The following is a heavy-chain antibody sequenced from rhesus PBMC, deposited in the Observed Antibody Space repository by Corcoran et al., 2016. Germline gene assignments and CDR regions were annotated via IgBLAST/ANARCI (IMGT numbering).Heavy chain of an antibody. CDR1: GFTFSDYY. CDR3: ARGGYSSGWSPKYYFDY. J-gene: IGHJ4*01. CDR2: MKKKTNGGKT. Sequence: EVRLVESGGGLVQPGGSLRLSCAASGFTFSDYYMSWVRQAPGKGPEWVGFMKKKTNGGKTEDAAAVKGGFTISRDDSKSIASLQMNSLKTEDTAVYYCARGGYSSGWSPKYYFDYWGQGVLVTVSS. D-gene: IGHD6S26*01. V-gene: IGHV3-116*02.